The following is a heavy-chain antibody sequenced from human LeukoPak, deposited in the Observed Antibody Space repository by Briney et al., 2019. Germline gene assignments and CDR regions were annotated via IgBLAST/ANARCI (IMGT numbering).Heavy chain of an antibody. D-gene: IGHD2-21*02. CDR3: ARDEVHGGDGYYDY. CDR1: GGSISSYY. V-gene: IGHV4-4*07. CDR2: IYTSGST. J-gene: IGHJ4*02. Sequence: SETLSLTCTVSGGSISSYYWSWIRQPAGKGLEWIGRIYTSGSTNYDPSLKSRVTMSVDTSKNQFSLKLSSVTAADTAVYYCARDEVHGGDGYYDYWGQGTLVTVSS.